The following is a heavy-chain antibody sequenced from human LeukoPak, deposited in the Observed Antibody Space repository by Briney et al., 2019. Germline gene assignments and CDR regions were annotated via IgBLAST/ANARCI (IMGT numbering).Heavy chain of an antibody. D-gene: IGHD3-22*01. CDR2: SSSSGSTI. Sequence: GSLRLSCAASGFTFSDYYMSWIRQAPGKGLEWVSYSSSSGSTIHYADSVKGRFTISRDNAKNSLYLQMDSLRAEDTAVYYCARDTYYYDSSPYTFDYWGQGTLVTVSS. J-gene: IGHJ4*02. V-gene: IGHV3-11*01. CDR1: GFTFSDYY. CDR3: ARDTYYYDSSPYTFDY.